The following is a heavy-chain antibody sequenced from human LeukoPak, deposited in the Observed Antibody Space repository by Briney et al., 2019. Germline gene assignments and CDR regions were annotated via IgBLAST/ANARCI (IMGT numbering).Heavy chain of an antibody. CDR1: GGSISSYY. V-gene: IGHV4-59*01. CDR2: IYYSGST. D-gene: IGHD2-15*01. Sequence: PSETLSLTCTVSGGSISSYYWSWIRQPPGKGLECIGYIYYSGSTNYNPSLKSRVTISVDTSKNQFSLKLSSVTAPDTAVYYCARVVDCSGGSCYPPWFDPWGQGSLVTVSS. J-gene: IGHJ5*02. CDR3: ARVVDCSGGSCYPPWFDP.